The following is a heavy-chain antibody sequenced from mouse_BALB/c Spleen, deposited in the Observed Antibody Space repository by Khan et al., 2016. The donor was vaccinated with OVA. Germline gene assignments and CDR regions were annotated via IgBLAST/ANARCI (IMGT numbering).Heavy chain of an antibody. J-gene: IGHJ2*01. V-gene: IGHV1-20*02. D-gene: IGHD1-1*01. CDR1: GYSFTGYF. Sequence: IQLVQSGPELVKPGASVKISCKASGYSFTGYFMNWVMQSHGKSLEWIGRINPHIGETLCNQKFKGKATLTVDESSRTAHMELRSLASEDSAVYYCARKNGSDFDYWGQGTTLTVSS. CDR3: ARKNGSDFDY. CDR2: INPHIGET.